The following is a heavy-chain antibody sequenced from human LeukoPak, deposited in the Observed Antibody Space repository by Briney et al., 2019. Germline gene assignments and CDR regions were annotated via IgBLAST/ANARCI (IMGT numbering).Heavy chain of an antibody. Sequence: KPSETLSPTCAVSGYSIRSGDYWGWSRQSPGKGLEWIGSIYHSGSTHYNPSLKSRVTISVDTSKNQFSLMLSSVTAADTAVYYCARNRSLTATPGFDHWGQGTLVTVSS. D-gene: IGHD2-15*01. CDR3: ARNRSLTATPGFDH. CDR1: GYSIRSGDY. J-gene: IGHJ4*02. V-gene: IGHV4-38-2*01. CDR2: IYHSGST.